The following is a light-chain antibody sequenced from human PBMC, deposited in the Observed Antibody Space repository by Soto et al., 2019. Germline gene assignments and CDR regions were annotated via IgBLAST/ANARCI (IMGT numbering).Light chain of an antibody. CDR3: AAWDDSLRGPV. J-gene: IGLJ2*01. CDR1: SSNIGTNY. V-gene: IGLV1-47*02. Sequence: QSVLTQPPSASGTPGQRVTMSCSGSSSNIGTNYVYWYQQLPGTAPKLLISSNNQRPSGVPDRFSGSKSGTSASLAISGLRSEDEADYYCAAWDDSLRGPVFGGGTKVTVL. CDR2: SNN.